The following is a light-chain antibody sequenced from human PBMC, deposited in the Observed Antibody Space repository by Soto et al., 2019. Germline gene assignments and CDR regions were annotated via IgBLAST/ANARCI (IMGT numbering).Light chain of an antibody. V-gene: IGLV2-14*01. CDR1: SSDVGGYNY. J-gene: IGLJ1*01. CDR2: EVR. CDR3: SSYTSSSTLCV. Sequence: QSVLTQPASVSGSPGQSITISCTGTSSDVGGYNYVSWYQQHPGKAPKLIIYEVRNRPSGVSNRSSGSKSGNRASLTISGLQAEDEADYYCSSYTSSSTLCVFGTGTKVTVL.